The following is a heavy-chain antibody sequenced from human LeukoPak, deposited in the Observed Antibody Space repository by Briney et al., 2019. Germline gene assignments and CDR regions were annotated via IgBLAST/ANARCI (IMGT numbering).Heavy chain of an antibody. CDR3: ARALWFGETFPAY. CDR1: GFTFSSYE. CDR2: ISSSSSTI. V-gene: IGHV3-48*01. J-gene: IGHJ4*02. D-gene: IGHD3-10*01. Sequence: GGSLRLSCAASGFTFSSYEMNWVRQAPGKGLEWVSYISSSSSTIYYADSVKGRFTISRDNAKNSLYLQMNSLRAEDTAVYYCARALWFGETFPAYWGQGTLVTVSS.